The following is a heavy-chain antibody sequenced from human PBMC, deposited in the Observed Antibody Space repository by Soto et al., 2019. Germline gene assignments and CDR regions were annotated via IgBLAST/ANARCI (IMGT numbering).Heavy chain of an antibody. D-gene: IGHD2-15*01. CDR2: ISAYNGNT. J-gene: IGHJ6*04. Sequence: QVQLVQSGAEVKKPGASVKVSCKASGYTFTSYGISWVRQAPGQVLEWMGWISAYNGNTNYVQKFQGRVTMTTDTSTSTDYMELRSLRSEDKAVYYCARERGYCSGGSCYYNYGMDVWGEGTTVTVSS. CDR1: GYTFTSYG. V-gene: IGHV1-18*01. CDR3: ARERGYCSGGSCYYNYGMDV.